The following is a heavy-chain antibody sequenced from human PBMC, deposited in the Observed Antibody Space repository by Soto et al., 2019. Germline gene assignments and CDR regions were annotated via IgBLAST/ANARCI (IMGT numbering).Heavy chain of an antibody. CDR1: GFTFSAYS. J-gene: IGHJ6*03. V-gene: IGHV3-21*01. CDR3: ARPDRIFYYMDV. Sequence: EVQLVESGGGLVKPGGSLRLSRETSGFTFSAYSMNWVRQAPGRGLEFVSSITSNNIYYADSVRGRFTISRDNAKNSLYLQMTSLREDDTAVYYCARPDRIFYYMDVWGKGTTVTVSS. CDR2: ITSNNI.